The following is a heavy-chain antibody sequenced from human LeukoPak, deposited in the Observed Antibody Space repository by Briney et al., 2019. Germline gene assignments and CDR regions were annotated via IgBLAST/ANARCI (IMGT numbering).Heavy chain of an antibody. CDR2: IYYSGST. J-gene: IGHJ4*02. CDR3: VRLERYNWNYYFDY. D-gene: IGHD1-7*01. V-gene: IGHV4-59*08. Sequence: SETLSLTCTVSGGSISSYYWNWIRQPPGKGLEWIGYIYYSGSTNYNPSLKSRVTISVDTSENQFSLKLSSVTAADTAVYYCVRLERYNWNYYFDYWGQGTLVTVSS. CDR1: GGSISSYY.